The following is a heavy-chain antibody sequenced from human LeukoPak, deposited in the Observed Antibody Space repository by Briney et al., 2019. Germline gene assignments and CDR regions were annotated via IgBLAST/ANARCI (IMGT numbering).Heavy chain of an antibody. CDR1: GGSISSYY. V-gene: IGHV4-59*08. CDR2: IYYSGST. CDR3: ARLVSSWFDP. Sequence: SETLSFTCTVSGGSISSYYWSWIRQPPGKGLEWIGYIYYSGSTNYNPSLKSRVTISVDTSKNQFSLKLSSVTAADTAVYYCARLVSSWFDPWGQGTLVTVSS. J-gene: IGHJ5*02. D-gene: IGHD2-2*01.